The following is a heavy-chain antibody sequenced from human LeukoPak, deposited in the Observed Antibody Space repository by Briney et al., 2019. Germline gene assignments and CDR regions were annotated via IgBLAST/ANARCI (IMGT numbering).Heavy chain of an antibody. CDR2: IFYSGNI. D-gene: IGHD7-27*01. J-gene: IGHJ2*01. V-gene: IGHV4-30-4*08. CDR3: ARAPGVAEVGRLDL. CDR1: GGSISSSSYY. Sequence: PSETLSLTCTVSGGSISSSSYYWGWIRQPPGKGLEWIGYIFYSGNIYYNPSLKSRLTISLDMSKNQFSLKLSSVTAADTAVYYCARAPGVAEVGRLDLWGRGTLVTVSS.